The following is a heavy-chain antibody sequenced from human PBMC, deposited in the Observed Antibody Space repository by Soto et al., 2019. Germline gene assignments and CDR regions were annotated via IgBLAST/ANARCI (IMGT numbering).Heavy chain of an antibody. Sequence: PSETLSLTCTVSGGSISIGGYYWSCIRQHPGKGLEWIGYIYYSGSTYYNPSLKSRVTISVDTSKNQFSLKLSSVTAADTAVYYCARGARYYGSGSDYWGQGTLVTVS. CDR1: GGSISIGGYY. CDR3: ARGARYYGSGSDY. CDR2: IYYSGST. J-gene: IGHJ4*02. D-gene: IGHD3-10*01. V-gene: IGHV4-31*03.